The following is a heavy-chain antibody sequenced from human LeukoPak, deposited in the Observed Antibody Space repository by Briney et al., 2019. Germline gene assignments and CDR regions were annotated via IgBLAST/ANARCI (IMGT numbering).Heavy chain of an antibody. Sequence: SETLSLTCTVSGGSISSYYWSWIRQPPGTALEWIGRIYTSGTITYNPSLKSRVTMSVDTSKNQFSLKLSSVTAADTAVYYWARDSGTTGEVKFDPWGQGTLVTVSS. D-gene: IGHD3-10*01. CDR1: GGSISSYY. J-gene: IGHJ5*02. V-gene: IGHV4-4*07. CDR3: ARDSGTTGEVKFDP. CDR2: IYTSGTI.